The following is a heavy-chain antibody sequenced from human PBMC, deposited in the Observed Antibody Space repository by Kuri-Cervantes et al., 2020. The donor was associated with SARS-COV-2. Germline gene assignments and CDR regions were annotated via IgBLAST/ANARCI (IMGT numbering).Heavy chain of an antibody. CDR2: ISYDGSNK. D-gene: IGHD6-13*01. J-gene: IGHJ6*02. V-gene: IGHV3-30*18. Sequence: GGSLRLSCAASGFTFSNYAVSWVRQAPGKGLEWVAVISYDGSNKYYADSVKGRFTISRDNSKNTLYLQMNSLRAEDTAVYYCAKDSAAPPNSSSWHYYYYGMDVWGQGTTVTVSS. CDR1: GFTFSNYA. CDR3: AKDSAAPPNSSSWHYYYYGMDV.